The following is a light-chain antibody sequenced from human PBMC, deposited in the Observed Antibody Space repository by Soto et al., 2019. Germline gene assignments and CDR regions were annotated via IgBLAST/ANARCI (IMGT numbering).Light chain of an antibody. CDR1: SSEVGGYNY. Sequence: QDALSQPGSVTGYIGLSIAILCTGNSSEVGGYNYVSWYQQHPGKATKLMIYDVSNRPSGVSNRFSGSKSGNTASLTISGLQAEDEADYYCSSYTSSSTYVFGTGTKVTVL. CDR3: SSYTSSSTYV. CDR2: DVS. J-gene: IGLJ1*01. V-gene: IGLV2-14*01.